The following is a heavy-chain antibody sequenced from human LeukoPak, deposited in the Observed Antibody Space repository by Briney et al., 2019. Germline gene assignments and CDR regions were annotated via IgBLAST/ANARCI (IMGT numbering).Heavy chain of an antibody. V-gene: IGHV1-2*02. Sequence: ASVKVSCKASGYTFTGYVMHWVRQAPGQGLEWMGWINPNSGDTKYAQKFQGRVTMTRDTSISTAYMELSRLRSDDTAVYYCARALTTVVTWLYLWARGTLVTVSS. D-gene: IGHD4-23*01. J-gene: IGHJ2*01. CDR3: ARALTTVVTWLYL. CDR1: GYTFTGYV. CDR2: INPNSGDT.